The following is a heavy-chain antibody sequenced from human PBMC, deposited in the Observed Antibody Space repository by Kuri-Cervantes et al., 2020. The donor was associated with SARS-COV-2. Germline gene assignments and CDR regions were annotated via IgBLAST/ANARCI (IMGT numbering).Heavy chain of an antibody. J-gene: IGHJ4*02. D-gene: IGHD3-16*01. CDR1: GFIFSRYS. V-gene: IGHV3-48*04. CDR2: ISGSSNTI. CDR3: VGAYRQPWTIIFES. Sequence: GESLKIYCEVSGFIFSRYSMNWVRQAPGKGLEWVSHISGSSNTIYYADSVKGRFTISRDFAKNSLSLQMSSLGVEDTALYYCVGAYRQPWTIIFESWGQGTPVTVSS.